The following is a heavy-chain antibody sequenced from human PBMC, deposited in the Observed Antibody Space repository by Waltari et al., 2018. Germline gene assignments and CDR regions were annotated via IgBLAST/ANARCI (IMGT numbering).Heavy chain of an antibody. J-gene: IGHJ4*02. V-gene: IGHV1-69*13. D-gene: IGHD2-15*01. CDR2: IIPIFGTA. CDR1: GGTFSSYA. CDR3: ASGYCSGGSCYSIANY. Sequence: QVQLVQSGAEVKKPGSSVKVSCKASGGTFSSYAISWVRKAPGQGLEWMGGIIPIFGTANYAQKFQGRVTITADESTSTAYMELSSLRSEDTAVYYCASGYCSGGSCYSIANYWGQGTLVTVSS.